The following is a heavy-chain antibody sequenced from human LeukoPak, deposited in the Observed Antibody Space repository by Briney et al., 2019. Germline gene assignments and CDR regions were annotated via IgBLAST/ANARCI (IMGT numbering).Heavy chain of an antibody. CDR1: GVSISRTNYY. D-gene: IGHD2-2*01. J-gene: IGHJ4*02. CDR3: ARHYSSATSCFDY. CDR2: TYYSGST. Sequence: SETLSLTCTVSGVSISRTNYYWGWLRQPPGKGLVWIGSTYYSGSTYYNPSRKSRVTISVVTSRNQFSLKLSSVTAADTAVYYCARHYSSATSCFDYWGQGTLVAVSS. V-gene: IGHV4-39*01.